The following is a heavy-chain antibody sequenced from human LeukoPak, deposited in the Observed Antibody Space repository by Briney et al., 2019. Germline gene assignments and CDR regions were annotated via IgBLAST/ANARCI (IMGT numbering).Heavy chain of an antibody. CDR1: GFTFSSYS. D-gene: IGHD6-13*01. Sequence: GGSLRLSCAASGFTFSSYSMNWVRQAPGKGLEWVSSISSSSSYIYYADSVKGRFTISRDNAKNSLYLQMNSLRAEDTAVYYCARDGGLSSSWSRSFDPWGQGTLVTVSS. CDR3: ARDGGLSSSWSRSFDP. CDR2: ISSSSSYI. V-gene: IGHV3-21*01. J-gene: IGHJ5*02.